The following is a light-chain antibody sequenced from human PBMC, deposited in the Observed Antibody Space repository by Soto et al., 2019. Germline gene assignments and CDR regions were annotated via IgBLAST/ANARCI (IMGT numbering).Light chain of an antibody. V-gene: IGKV3-15*01. CDR2: GAS. Sequence: EIVMTQSPATLSLSPGEKPTLSCRASQSISGTLAGYQQKPGQAPRRLIYGASTRATGVPARFSDSGSETEFSLTISSLQSEDFAVYYCQQYNNWPPTFGQGTRLEIK. CDR1: QSISGT. J-gene: IGKJ5*01. CDR3: QQYNNWPPT.